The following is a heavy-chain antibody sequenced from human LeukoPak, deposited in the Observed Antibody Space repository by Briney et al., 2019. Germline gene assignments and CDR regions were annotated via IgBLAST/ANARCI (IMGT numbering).Heavy chain of an antibody. J-gene: IGHJ3*02. CDR3: ARDNQLLAAFDI. D-gene: IGHD2-2*01. CDR2: IYYSGST. CDR1: GGSISSSSYY. V-gene: IGHV4-39*07. Sequence: PSETLSLTCTVSGGSISSSSYYWGWIRQPPGKGLEWIGSIYYSGSTYYNPSLKSRVTISVDTSKNQFSLKLSSVTAADTAVYYCARDNQLLAAFDIWGQGTMVTVSS.